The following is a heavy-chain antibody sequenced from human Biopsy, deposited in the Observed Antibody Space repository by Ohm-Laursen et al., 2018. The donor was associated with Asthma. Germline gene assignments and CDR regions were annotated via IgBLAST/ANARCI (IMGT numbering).Heavy chain of an antibody. V-gene: IGHV3-7*01. Sequence: SLRLSCSASGFTFGDYWMSWVRQVPGKGLEWVANIKHDGTEKNHVDSLKGRFTISRDNAKNSLYLQMSSLRAEDTAVYYCARTFHFWSPYHAEHYQLWGQGTLVPVPS. CDR3: ARTFHFWSPYHAEHYQL. D-gene: IGHD3-3*02. CDR1: GFTFGDYW. CDR2: IKHDGTEK. J-gene: IGHJ1*01.